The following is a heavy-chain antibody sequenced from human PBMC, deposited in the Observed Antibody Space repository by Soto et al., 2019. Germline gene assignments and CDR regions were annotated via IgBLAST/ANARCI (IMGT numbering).Heavy chain of an antibody. Sequence: GGSLRLSCSASGLTFSIYAMHWVRQAPGKGLEYVSSISTNGGSTDYADSVKGRFTISRDNSKNTVYLQMSSLRVEDTAVYYCARPPGTGTTYVYYFDYWGQGTLVTVSS. D-gene: IGHD1-1*01. CDR3: ARPPGTGTTYVYYFDY. V-gene: IGHV3-64D*06. CDR2: ISTNGGST. J-gene: IGHJ4*02. CDR1: GLTFSIYA.